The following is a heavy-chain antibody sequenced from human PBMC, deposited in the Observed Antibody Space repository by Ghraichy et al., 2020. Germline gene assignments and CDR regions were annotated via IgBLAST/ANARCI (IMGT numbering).Heavy chain of an antibody. CDR1: GFTFSSYA. D-gene: IGHD6-13*01. CDR3: ARDPQRYSSSWRLDY. V-gene: IGHV3-30-3*01. Sequence: GGSLRLSCAASGFTFSSYAMHWVRQAPGKGLEWVAVISYDGSNKYYADSVKGRFTISRDNSKNTLYLQMNSLRAEDTAVYYCARDPQRYSSSWRLDYWGQGTLVTVSS. CDR2: ISYDGSNK. J-gene: IGHJ4*02.